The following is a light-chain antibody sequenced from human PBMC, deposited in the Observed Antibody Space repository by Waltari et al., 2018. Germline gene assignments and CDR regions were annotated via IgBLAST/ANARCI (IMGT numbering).Light chain of an antibody. Sequence: EIVMTQSPATLSVSPGERATLSCRASQSVSSKLAWYQQKPRQAPRLLIYGSSTRATGVPARFSGSGSGPEYILTISSLQSEDFAVYYCQHHNNWPPRWTFGQGTKVEIK. CDR2: GSS. CDR1: QSVSSK. J-gene: IGKJ1*01. CDR3: QHHNNWPPRWT. V-gene: IGKV3-15*01.